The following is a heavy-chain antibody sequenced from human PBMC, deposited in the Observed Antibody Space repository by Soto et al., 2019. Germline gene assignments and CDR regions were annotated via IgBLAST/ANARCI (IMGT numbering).Heavy chain of an antibody. CDR2: ISYDGSIK. Sequence: QVQLVESGGGVVQPGRSLRLSCAASGVSFSISAMHWVRQAPGKGLEWVAVISYDGSIKYYADSVKGRFTISRDNSKNTLDLQMNSLRADDTAVYYCARAEAVAGPYYFDYWGQGTLVTVSS. CDR3: ARAEAVAGPYYFDY. CDR1: GVSFSISA. J-gene: IGHJ4*02. D-gene: IGHD6-19*01. V-gene: IGHV3-30-3*01.